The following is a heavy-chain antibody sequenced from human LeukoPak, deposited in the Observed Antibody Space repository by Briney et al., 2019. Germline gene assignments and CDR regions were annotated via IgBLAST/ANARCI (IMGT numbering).Heavy chain of an antibody. D-gene: IGHD6-13*01. CDR2: IYYSGST. J-gene: IGHJ6*02. CDR1: GGSISSYY. V-gene: IGHV4-59*01. CDR3: AREPRSSPRGYYGMDV. Sequence: PSETLSLTCTVSGGSISSYYWSWIRQPPGKGLEWIGHIYYSGSTNYNPSLKSRVTISVDTSKNQFSLKLSSVTAADTAVYYCAREPRSSPRGYYGMDVWGQGTTVTVSS.